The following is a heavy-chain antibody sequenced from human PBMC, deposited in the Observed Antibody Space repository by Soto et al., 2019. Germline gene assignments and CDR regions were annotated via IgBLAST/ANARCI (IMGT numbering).Heavy chain of an antibody. CDR3: VRGSLLLWFGELLAY. CDR1: GFTFSSYA. J-gene: IGHJ4*02. Sequence: GSLRLSCAASGFTFSSYAMHWVRQAPGKGLEWVAVISYDGSNKYYADSVKGRFTISRDNSKNTLYLQMNSLRAEDTAVYYCVRGSLLLWFGELLAYWGQGT. D-gene: IGHD3-10*01. V-gene: IGHV3-30-3*01. CDR2: ISYDGSNK.